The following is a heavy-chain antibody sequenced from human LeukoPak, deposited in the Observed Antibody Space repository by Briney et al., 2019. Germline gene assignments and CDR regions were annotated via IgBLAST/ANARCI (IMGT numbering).Heavy chain of an antibody. CDR2: ISGSGGTT. Sequence: PGGSLRLSCAASGFTFSNFGINWVRQAPGKGLEWVCIISGSGGTTYYADSVKGRFTISRDNSKNTVYLQMNSLRADDTAVYYCVKGRDYSSSYYVTWGAFDIWGQGTMVTVSS. D-gene: IGHD6-13*01. CDR1: GFTFSNFG. CDR3: VKGRDYSSSYYVTWGAFDI. J-gene: IGHJ3*02. V-gene: IGHV3-23*01.